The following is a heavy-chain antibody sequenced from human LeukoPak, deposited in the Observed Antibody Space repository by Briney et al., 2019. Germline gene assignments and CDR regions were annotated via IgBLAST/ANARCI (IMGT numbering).Heavy chain of an antibody. CDR3: ASVRASIAARFCYYYMDV. D-gene: IGHD6-6*01. CDR1: GYTFTRYG. Sequence: ASVKVSCKASGYTFTRYGISWVRQARGQGLEWMGGIGAYNGNTNYAQKLQGRVTMTTGTSTSTAYMELRSLRSDDTAMYYCASVRASIAARFCYYYMDVWGKGTTVTISS. V-gene: IGHV1-18*01. J-gene: IGHJ6*03. CDR2: IGAYNGNT.